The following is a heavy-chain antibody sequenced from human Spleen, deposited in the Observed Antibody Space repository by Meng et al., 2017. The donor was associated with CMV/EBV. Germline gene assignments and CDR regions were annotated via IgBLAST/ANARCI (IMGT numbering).Heavy chain of an antibody. CDR2: TSSGGSTI. CDR3: ASYDSSAYSAFDY. D-gene: IGHD3-22*01. Sequence: ASGFTFSDYYMSWIRQAPGKGLEWVSYTSSGGSTIYYADSVKGRFTISRDNAKNSLYLQMNSLRAEDTAIYYCASYDSSAYSAFDYWGQGILVTVSS. J-gene: IGHJ4*02. V-gene: IGHV3-11*04. CDR1: GFTFSDYY.